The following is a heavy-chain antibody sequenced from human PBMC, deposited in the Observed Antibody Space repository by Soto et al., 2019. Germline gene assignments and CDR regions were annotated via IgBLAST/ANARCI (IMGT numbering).Heavy chain of an antibody. J-gene: IGHJ4*02. V-gene: IGHV3-66*01. Sequence: PGGSLRLSCAASGFTVSSNYMSWVRQAPGKGLEWVSVIYSGGSTYYADSVKGRFTISRDNSKNTPYLQMNSLRAEDTAVYYCARAPALALDYWGQGTLVTVSS. CDR3: ARAPALALDY. CDR1: GFTVSSNY. D-gene: IGHD6-13*01. CDR2: IYSGGST.